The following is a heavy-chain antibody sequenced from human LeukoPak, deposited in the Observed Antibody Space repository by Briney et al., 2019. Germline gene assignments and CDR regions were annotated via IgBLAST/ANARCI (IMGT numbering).Heavy chain of an antibody. D-gene: IGHD3-16*01. Sequence: SETLSLTCAVYGGSFSGYYWSWIRQPPGKGLEWIGEINHSGSTNYNPSLKSRVTISVDTSKNQFSLKLSSVTAADTAVYYCARLWGIPNYWGQGTLVTVSS. J-gene: IGHJ4*02. V-gene: IGHV4-34*01. CDR2: INHSGST. CDR1: GGSFSGYY. CDR3: ARLWGIPNY.